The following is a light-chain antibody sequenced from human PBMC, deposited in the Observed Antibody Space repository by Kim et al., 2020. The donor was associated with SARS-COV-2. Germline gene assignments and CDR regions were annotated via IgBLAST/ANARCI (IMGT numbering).Light chain of an antibody. CDR2: SAS. CDR1: ESVRTN. J-gene: IGKJ4*01. V-gene: IGKV3-15*01. CDR3: QQYANWPPVT. Sequence: SPGERVTLSCRASESVRTNLAWYQQKPGQAPRLLLYSASTRATDVPARFSGSGSGTEFTLTISSLQSEDFGVYYCQQYANWPPVTFGGGTKVEIK.